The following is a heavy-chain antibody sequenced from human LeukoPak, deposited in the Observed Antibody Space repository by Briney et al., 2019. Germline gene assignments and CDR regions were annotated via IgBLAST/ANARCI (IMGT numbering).Heavy chain of an antibody. CDR3: AGTYYNRGGFDP. V-gene: IGHV4-4*09. Sequence: SETLSLTCTVSGGSISSYYWSWIRQPPGKGLEWIGYMYTSEGTNYNPSLGSRVTISVDTSKNQFSLKLTSVTAADTAVYYCAGTYYNRGGFDPWGQGTLVTVSS. J-gene: IGHJ5*02. D-gene: IGHD3-10*01. CDR1: GGSISSYY. CDR2: MYTSEGT.